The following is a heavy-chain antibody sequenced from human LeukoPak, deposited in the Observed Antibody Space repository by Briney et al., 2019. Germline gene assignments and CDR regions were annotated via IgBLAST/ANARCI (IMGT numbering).Heavy chain of an antibody. Sequence: SETLSLTCTVSGGSISSYYWSWVRQPAGKGLEWIGRIYTSGSTNYNPSLKSRVTISVDTSKNQFSLKLSSVTAADTAVYYCARHRRDIVVVPAANWFDPWGQGTLVTVSS. J-gene: IGHJ5*02. CDR3: ARHRRDIVVVPAANWFDP. CDR2: IYTSGST. V-gene: IGHV4-4*07. CDR1: GGSISSYY. D-gene: IGHD2-2*01.